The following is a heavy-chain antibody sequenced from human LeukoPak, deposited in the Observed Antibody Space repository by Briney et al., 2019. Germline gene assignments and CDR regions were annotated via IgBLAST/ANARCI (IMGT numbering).Heavy chain of an antibody. CDR3: ASLPNAGTIAALLN. D-gene: IGHD6-6*01. V-gene: IGHV3-21*01. CDR1: GFTFSSYS. J-gene: IGHJ1*01. CDR2: ISSSSSYI. Sequence: GGSLRLSYAASGFTFSSYSMYWVRQAPGKGLEWVSSISSSSSYIYYADSVKGRFTISRDNAKNSLYLQMNSLRAEDTAVYYCASLPNAGTIAALLNWGQGTLVTVSS.